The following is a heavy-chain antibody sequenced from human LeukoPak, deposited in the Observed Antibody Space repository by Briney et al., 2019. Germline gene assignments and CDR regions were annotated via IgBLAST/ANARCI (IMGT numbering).Heavy chain of an antibody. V-gene: IGHV4-39*01. CDR1: GGSISSTTYY. J-gene: IGHJ4*01. D-gene: IGHD3-16*02. CDR3: ARGVWGSYRDSRHFYFDY. CDR2: MYYSGST. Sequence: SETLSLTCTVSGGSISSTTYYWGWIRQPPGKGLEWIGSMYYSGSTYSNPSLKSRVTISIDTSKSQFSLKLSSVTAADTAVYYCARGVWGSYRDSRHFYFDYWGHGTLVTVSS.